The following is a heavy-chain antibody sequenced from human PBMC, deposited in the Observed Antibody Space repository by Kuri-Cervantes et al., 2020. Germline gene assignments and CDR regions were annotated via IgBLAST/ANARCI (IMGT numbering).Heavy chain of an antibody. CDR3: ARVVVAATHWFDP. V-gene: IGHV1-8*02. CDR2: MNPNSGNT. D-gene: IGHD2-15*01. CDR1: GYTFTSYY. Sequence: ASVKVSCKASGYTFTSYYMHWVRQAPGQGLEWMGWMNPNSGNTGYAQKFQGRVTMTRNTSISTAYMELSSLRSEDTAVYYCARVVVAATHWFDPWGQGTLVTVSS. J-gene: IGHJ5*02.